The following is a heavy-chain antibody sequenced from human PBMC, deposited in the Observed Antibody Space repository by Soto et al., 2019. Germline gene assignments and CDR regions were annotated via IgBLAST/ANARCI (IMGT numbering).Heavy chain of an antibody. J-gene: IGHJ4*02. CDR1: GGTFSSYT. Sequence: SVKVSCTASGGTFSSYTISWVRQAPGQGLEWMGRIIPILGIANYAQKFQGRVTITADKSTSTAYMELSSLRSEDTAVYYCVRARHGYSNYAYFDYWGQGTLVTVSS. V-gene: IGHV1-69*02. D-gene: IGHD4-4*01. CDR3: VRARHGYSNYAYFDY. CDR2: IIPILGIA.